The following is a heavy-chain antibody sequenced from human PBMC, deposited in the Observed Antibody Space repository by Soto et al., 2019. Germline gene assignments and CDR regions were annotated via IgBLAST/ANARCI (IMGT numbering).Heavy chain of an antibody. CDR1: GGTFSSYA. Sequence: SVKVSCKASGGTFSSYAISWVRQAPGQGLEWMGGIIPIFGTANYAQKFQGRVTITADESTSTAYMELSSLRSEDTAVYYCARDRSVLPTYYYDSSGYFDYWGQGTLVPVSS. CDR3: ARDRSVLPTYYYDSSGYFDY. CDR2: IIPIFGTA. J-gene: IGHJ4*02. V-gene: IGHV1-69*13. D-gene: IGHD3-22*01.